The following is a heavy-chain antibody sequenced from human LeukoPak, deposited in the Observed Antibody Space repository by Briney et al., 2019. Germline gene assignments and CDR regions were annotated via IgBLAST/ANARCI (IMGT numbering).Heavy chain of an antibody. J-gene: IGHJ4*02. Sequence: GGSLRLSCAASGFTLSNYWLHWVRQAPGEGLVWVSQISPDGNITPYADSVKGRFTISRDNSKNTLYLQMNALKAEDTAVYFCARGCSAIRCPADYWGQGSLVTVSP. CDR1: GFTLSNYW. CDR2: ISPDGNIT. CDR3: ARGCSAIRCPADY. D-gene: IGHD2-15*01. V-gene: IGHV3-74*01.